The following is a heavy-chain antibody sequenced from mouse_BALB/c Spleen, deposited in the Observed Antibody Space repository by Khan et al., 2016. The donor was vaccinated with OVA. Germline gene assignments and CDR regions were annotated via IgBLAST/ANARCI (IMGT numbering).Heavy chain of an antibody. V-gene: IGHV5-6*01. J-gene: IGHJ4*01. Sequence: EVQVVESGGDLVKPGGSLKLSCAASGFTFSSYGMSWVRQTPDKRLEWVATISSGGHYTYFPDSVRGRFTISRDNAKNTLSLQMSSLKSEDTAMXYGAITNTTAKGDYYAMGYWGQGTSVTVSA. D-gene: IGHD1-2*01. CDR2: ISSGGHYT. CDR3: AITNTTAKGDYYAMGY. CDR1: GFTFSSYG.